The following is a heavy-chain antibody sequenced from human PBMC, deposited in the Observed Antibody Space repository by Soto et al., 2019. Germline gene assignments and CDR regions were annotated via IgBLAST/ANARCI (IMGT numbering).Heavy chain of an antibody. J-gene: IGHJ4*02. CDR1: GFTFSSYG. Sequence: GSLRLSCAASGFTFSSYGMHWVRQAPGKGLEWVAVIWYDGSNKYYADSVKGRFTISRDNSKNTLYLQMNSLRAEDTAVYHCASGGSGYFVTATNPHEPFAYCGQRTLVIVSS. V-gene: IGHV3-33*01. D-gene: IGHD2-21*02. CDR2: IWYDGSNK. CDR3: ASGGSGYFVTATNPHEPFAY.